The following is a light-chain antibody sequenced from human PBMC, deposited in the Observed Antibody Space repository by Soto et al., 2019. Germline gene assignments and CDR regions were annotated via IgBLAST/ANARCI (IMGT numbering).Light chain of an antibody. V-gene: IGKV1D-16*01. CDR2: AAS. CDR1: QDIRSY. Sequence: DPQMTQSPSSLSASVGDRVTITCRASQDIRSYLAWHQQQPDKAPKSLIYAASSLHIGVPSRFSGSGSGTDFTLPISSLQPEVFATYYCQQSYTFPVTFVQSTRQDIK. J-gene: IGKJ5*01. CDR3: QQSYTFPVT.